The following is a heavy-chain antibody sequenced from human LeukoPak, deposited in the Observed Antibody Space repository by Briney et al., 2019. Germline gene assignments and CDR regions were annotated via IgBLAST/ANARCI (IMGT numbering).Heavy chain of an antibody. Sequence: ASQTLSLTCTVSRGSISSGGYYWSWIRQHPGKGLEWIGYIYYSGNTYSNPSLKSRVTISVDTSKNQFSLKLSSVTAADTAVYFCAREARVDRAFDIWGQGTMVTVSA. CDR3: AREARVDRAFDI. V-gene: IGHV4-31*03. D-gene: IGHD3-9*01. CDR1: RGSISSGGYY. J-gene: IGHJ3*02. CDR2: IYYSGNT.